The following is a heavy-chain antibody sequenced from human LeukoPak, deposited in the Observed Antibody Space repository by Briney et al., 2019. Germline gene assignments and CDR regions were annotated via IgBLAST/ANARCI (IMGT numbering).Heavy chain of an antibody. V-gene: IGHV4-30-2*01. CDR2: IYHSGST. D-gene: IGHD3-10*01. Sequence: SETLSLTCNVSGGSISSGGYYWSWIRQPPGKGLEWIGYIYHSGSTYYNPSLKSRVTISVDRSKNQFSLKLSSVTAADTAVYYCARLTSGTHPNFDYWGQGTLVTVSS. CDR1: GGSISSGGYY. J-gene: IGHJ4*02. CDR3: ARLTSGTHPNFDY.